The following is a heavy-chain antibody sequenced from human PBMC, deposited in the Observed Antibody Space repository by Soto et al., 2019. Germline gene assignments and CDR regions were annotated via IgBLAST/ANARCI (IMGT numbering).Heavy chain of an antibody. CDR3: ARVGSSSSN. J-gene: IGHJ4*02. CDR2: IYYSGST. Sequence: WTWIRQHPGKGLEWIGYIYYSGSTYYNPSLKSRVTISVDTSKNQFSLKLTSVTAADTAVYYCARVGSSSSNWGQGTLVTVSS. D-gene: IGHD6-6*01. V-gene: IGHV4-31*02.